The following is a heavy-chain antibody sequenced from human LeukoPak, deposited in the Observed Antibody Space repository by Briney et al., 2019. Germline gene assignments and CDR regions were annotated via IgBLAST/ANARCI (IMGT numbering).Heavy chain of an antibody. V-gene: IGHV4-30-2*01. J-gene: IGHJ4*02. Sequence: PSETLSLTCAVSGGSISSGGYSWSWIRQPPGKGLEWIGYIYHSGSTYYNPTLKSRVTISVDRSKNQFSLKLSSVTAADTAVYYCARGDPRGDYFDYWGQGTLVTVSS. D-gene: IGHD3-16*01. CDR2: IYHSGST. CDR1: GGSISSGGYS. CDR3: ARGDPRGDYFDY.